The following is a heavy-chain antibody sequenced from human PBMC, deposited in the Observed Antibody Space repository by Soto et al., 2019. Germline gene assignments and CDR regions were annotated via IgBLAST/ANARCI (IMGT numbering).Heavy chain of an antibody. D-gene: IGHD5-18*01. J-gene: IGHJ4*02. Sequence: SETLSLTCAVYGGSFSGYYWSWIRQPPGKGLEWIGEINHSGSTNYNPSLKSRVTISVDTSKNQFSLKLSSVTAADTAVYYCARRGYSYGYFDYWGQGTLVTVSS. CDR3: ARRGYSYGYFDY. V-gene: IGHV4-34*01. CDR1: GGSFSGYY. CDR2: INHSGST.